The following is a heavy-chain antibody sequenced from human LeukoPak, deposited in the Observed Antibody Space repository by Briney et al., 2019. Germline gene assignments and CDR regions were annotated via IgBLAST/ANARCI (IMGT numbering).Heavy chain of an antibody. CDR3: AREERITIFGVVSNWFDP. CDR2: IYYSGST. J-gene: IGHJ5*02. Sequence: SETLSLTCTVSGGSISSYYWSWIRQPPGKGLEWIRYIYYSGSTNYNPSLKSRVTISVDTSKNQFSLKLSSVTAADTAVYYCAREERITIFGVVSNWFDPWGQGTLVTVSS. V-gene: IGHV4-59*01. CDR1: GGSISSYY. D-gene: IGHD3-3*01.